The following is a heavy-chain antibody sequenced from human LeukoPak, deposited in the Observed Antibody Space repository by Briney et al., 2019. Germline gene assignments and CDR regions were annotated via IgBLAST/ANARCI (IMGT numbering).Heavy chain of an antibody. CDR1: GFTFSNSW. J-gene: IGHJ4*02. CDR2: IKEDGSEK. CDR3: ERDYLGY. V-gene: IGHV3-7*03. D-gene: IGHD7-27*01. Sequence: GALRLSCAASGFTFSNSWMSWVRQAPGKGLEWVANIKEDGSEKFYVDSVKGRFTISRDNAKNSLYLQMNSLRAEDTAVYYGERDYLGYWGQGTLVTVSS.